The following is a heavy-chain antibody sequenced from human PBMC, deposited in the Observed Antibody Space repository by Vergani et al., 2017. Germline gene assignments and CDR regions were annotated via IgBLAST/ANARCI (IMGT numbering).Heavy chain of an antibody. V-gene: IGHV4-59*01. D-gene: IGHD6-19*01. CDR3: TRVGGSGWSRGDDFDI. CDR2: IYYSGST. Sequence: QVQLQESGPGLVKPSETLSLTFTVPGGSISSYYWSWIRQPPGKGLEWIGYIYYSGSTNYNPSLKSRVTISVDTSKNQFSLKLSSVTAADTAVYYCTRVGGSGWSRGDDFDIWGQGTMVTVSS. CDR1: GGSISSYY. J-gene: IGHJ3*02.